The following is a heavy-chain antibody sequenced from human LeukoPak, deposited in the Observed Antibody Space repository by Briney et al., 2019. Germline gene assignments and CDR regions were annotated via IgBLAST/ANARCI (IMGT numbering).Heavy chain of an antibody. Sequence: SETLSLTCTVSGGSISSYYWSWIRQPPGKGLEWIGYIYYSGSTNYNPSLKSRVTISVDTSKNQFSLKLSSVTAADTAVYYCARDQDTSSLFYYGMDVWGQGTTVTVSS. CDR3: ARDQDTSSLFYYGMDV. D-gene: IGHD5-18*01. CDR2: IYYSGST. J-gene: IGHJ6*02. CDR1: GGSISSYY. V-gene: IGHV4-59*01.